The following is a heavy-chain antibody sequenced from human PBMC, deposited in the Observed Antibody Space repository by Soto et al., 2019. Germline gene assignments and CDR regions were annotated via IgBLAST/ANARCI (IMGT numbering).Heavy chain of an antibody. D-gene: IGHD6-13*01. V-gene: IGHV1-69*12. CDR1: GGTFSKYA. CDR3: ARGEQQLVFHYYGMDV. Sequence: QVQPVQSGAEVKKPGSSVKVSCKASGGTFSKYAISWVRQAPGQGLEWMGGIIPIFGTPHYAQKFQGRVTITADESTSTAYMELSSLRSEDTAVYYCARGEQQLVFHYYGMDVWGQGTTVTVSS. J-gene: IGHJ6*02. CDR2: IIPIFGTP.